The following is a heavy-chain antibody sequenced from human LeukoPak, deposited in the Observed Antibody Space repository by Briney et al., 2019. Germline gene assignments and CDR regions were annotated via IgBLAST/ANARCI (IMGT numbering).Heavy chain of an antibody. CDR3: ATVADSSALPSYYYYYYMDV. CDR1: GYTFTDYH. Sequence: ATVKISCKVSGYTFTDYHMHWVQQAPGKGLEWMGLVDPEDGETIYAEKFQGRVTITADTFTDTAYMELSSLRSEDTAVYYCATVADSSALPSYYYYYYMDVWGKGTTVTVSS. V-gene: IGHV1-69-2*01. CDR2: VDPEDGET. D-gene: IGHD3-22*01. J-gene: IGHJ6*03.